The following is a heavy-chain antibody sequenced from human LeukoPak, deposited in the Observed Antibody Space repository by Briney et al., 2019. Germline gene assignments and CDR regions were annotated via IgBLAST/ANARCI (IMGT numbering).Heavy chain of an antibody. Sequence: SETLSLTCSVSGGSISSYYWSWIRQPPGKGLEWIGYIYYSGSINYNPSLKSRVTISVDTSKNQFSLRLSSVTAADTAMYYCARDSGGAAGGSGMGYGFDIWGQGTMVTVSS. CDR2: IYYSGSI. CDR3: ARDSGGAAGGSGMGYGFDI. J-gene: IGHJ3*02. CDR1: GGSISSYY. D-gene: IGHD6-13*01. V-gene: IGHV4-59*01.